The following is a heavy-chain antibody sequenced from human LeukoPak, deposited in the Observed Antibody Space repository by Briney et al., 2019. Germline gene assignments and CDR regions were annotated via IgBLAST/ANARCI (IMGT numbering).Heavy chain of an antibody. J-gene: IGHJ6*03. V-gene: IGHV1-69*05. D-gene: IGHD3-10*01. CDR3: ARDLHGSRSWDMDV. Sequence: SVKVSCKASGGTFSSYAISWVRQAPGQGLEWMGGIIPIFGTANYAQKFQGRVTITTDESTSTAYIELSSLRSEDTAVYYCARDLHGSRSWDMDVWGKGTTVTVSS. CDR1: GGTFSSYA. CDR2: IIPIFGTA.